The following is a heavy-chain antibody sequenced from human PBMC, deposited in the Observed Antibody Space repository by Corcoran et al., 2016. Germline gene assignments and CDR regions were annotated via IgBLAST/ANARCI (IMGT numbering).Heavy chain of an antibody. J-gene: IGHJ4*02. CDR1: GYTFTSYY. Sequence: QVQLVQSGAEVKKPGASVKVSCKASGYTFTSYYMHWVRQAPGQGLEWMGIINPSGGSTSYAQKFKGRVTMTRDTSISTAYMELSRLRSDDTAVYYSVRKAEDSSCYYFWAYWGQGALVTVCS. V-gene: IGHV1-46*01. CDR3: VRKAEDSSCYYFWAY. CDR2: INPSGGST. D-gene: IGHD3-22*01.